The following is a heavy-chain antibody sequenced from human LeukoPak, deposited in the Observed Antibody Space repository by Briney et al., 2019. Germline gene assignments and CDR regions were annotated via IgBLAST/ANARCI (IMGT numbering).Heavy chain of an antibody. V-gene: IGHV3-66*01. D-gene: IGHD1-26*01. Sequence: GGSLRLSCAASGFTVSSNYMNWVRQAPGKGLEWVSVIYTGGTTYYADSVKGRFTISRDNSKNTLFLQTNSLRAEDTAVYYCARASPRYSDPARERTYSGSYYYAFDIWGQGTMVTVSS. CDR1: GFTVSSNY. CDR3: ARASPRYSDPARERTYSGSYYYAFDI. CDR2: IYTGGTT. J-gene: IGHJ3*02.